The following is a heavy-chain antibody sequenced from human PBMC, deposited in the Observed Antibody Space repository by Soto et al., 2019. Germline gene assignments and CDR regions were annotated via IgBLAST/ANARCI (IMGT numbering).Heavy chain of an antibody. CDR3: ARASSYCSGGSCYRRAPDY. CDR2: ISSNGGST. CDR1: GFTFSSDA. Sequence: EVQLVESGGGLVQPGGSLRLSCAASGFTFSSDAMHWVRQAPGKGLEYVSAISSNGGSTYYANSVKGRFTISRDNSKNTLYLQMGSMRAEDMAVYYCARASSYCSGGSCYRRAPDYWGQGTLVTVSS. V-gene: IGHV3-64*01. D-gene: IGHD2-15*01. J-gene: IGHJ4*02.